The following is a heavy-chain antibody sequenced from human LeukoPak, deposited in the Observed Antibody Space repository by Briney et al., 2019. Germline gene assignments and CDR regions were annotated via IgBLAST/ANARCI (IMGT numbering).Heavy chain of an antibody. J-gene: IGHJ4*02. D-gene: IGHD6-13*01. CDR2: VNPSGGST. Sequence: ASVKVSCKASGYTFTSYYMHWVRQAPGQGLEWMGIVNPSGGSTSYAQKFQGRVTMTRDTSISSAYMELSRLRSDDTAVYYCARGGMGYSSSWYIDYWGQGTLVTVSS. V-gene: IGHV1-46*01. CDR3: ARGGMGYSSSWYIDY. CDR1: GYTFTSYY.